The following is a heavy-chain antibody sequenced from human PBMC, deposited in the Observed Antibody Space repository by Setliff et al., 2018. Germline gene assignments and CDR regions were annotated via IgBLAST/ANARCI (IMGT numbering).Heavy chain of an antibody. CDR3: ARFRTEPDY. CDR1: GYYIGSSYY. Sequence: LSLTCAVSGYYIGSSYYWGWIRQPPGKGLEWIGNIYHNGDTYYSPSLKTRVTISLDTSKNQFSLKLTSVTAADTAAYYCARFRTEPDYWGQGTPVTVSS. V-gene: IGHV4-38-2*01. J-gene: IGHJ4*02. CDR2: IYHNGDT.